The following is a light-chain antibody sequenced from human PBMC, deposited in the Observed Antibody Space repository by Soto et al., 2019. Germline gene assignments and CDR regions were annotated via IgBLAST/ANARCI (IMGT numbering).Light chain of an antibody. CDR1: SSDVGAYNF. V-gene: IGLV2-14*01. J-gene: IGLJ2*01. CDR2: EVS. Sequence: QSALTQPASVSGSPGQSITISCTGTSSDVGAYNFVSWYQQHPGKAPKLIFYEVSNRPPGLSDRFSGSKSGTTASLTISGLQAEDEADSFCSSYTTNKTLLFGGGTQLTVL. CDR3: SSYTTNKTLL.